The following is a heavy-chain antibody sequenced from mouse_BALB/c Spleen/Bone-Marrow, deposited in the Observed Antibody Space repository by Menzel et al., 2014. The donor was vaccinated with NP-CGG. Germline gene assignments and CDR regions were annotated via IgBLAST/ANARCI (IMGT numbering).Heavy chain of an antibody. V-gene: IGHV5-17*02. Sequence: EVKVVESGGGLVQPGGSRKLSCAASGFTFSSFGMHWVRQAPEKGLEWVAYISSGSRTVYYADKVMGRFTISRDNPKNTLFLQMTSLRSEDTAMYYCARSGSSSGYFDYWGQGTTLTVSS. J-gene: IGHJ2*01. CDR2: ISSGSRTV. CDR1: GFTFSSFG. D-gene: IGHD1-1*01. CDR3: ARSGSSSGYFDY.